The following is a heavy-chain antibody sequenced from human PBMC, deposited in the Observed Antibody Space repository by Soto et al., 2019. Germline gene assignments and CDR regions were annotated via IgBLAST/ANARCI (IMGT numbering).Heavy chain of an antibody. CDR1: GFTFSSYS. Sequence: EVQLVESGGGLVKPGGSLRLSCAASGFTFSSYSMNWVRQAPGKGLEWVSSISSSSSYIYYADSVKGRFTISRDNAKNSLSLQMNSLRAEDTAVYYCARWGDILTGHIDYWGQGTLVTVSS. CDR2: ISSSSSYI. D-gene: IGHD3-9*01. CDR3: ARWGDILTGHIDY. J-gene: IGHJ4*02. V-gene: IGHV3-21*01.